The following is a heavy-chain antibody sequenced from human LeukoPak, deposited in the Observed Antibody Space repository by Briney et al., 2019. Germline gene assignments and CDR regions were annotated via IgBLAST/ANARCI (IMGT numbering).Heavy chain of an antibody. D-gene: IGHD2-2*01. J-gene: IGHJ4*02. CDR3: ARDPTLRYCSSTSCYLYFDS. V-gene: IGHV1-2*02. CDR2: IHPNSGIT. CDR1: GYTFTGYF. Sequence: ASVKVSCKASGYTFTGYFLHWVRQAPGQGLEWMGWIHPNSGITNYAQKFQGRVTMTRDTSISTADIELSRLTSDDTAVFYCARDPTLRYCSSTSCYLYFDSWGQGTLVAVSS.